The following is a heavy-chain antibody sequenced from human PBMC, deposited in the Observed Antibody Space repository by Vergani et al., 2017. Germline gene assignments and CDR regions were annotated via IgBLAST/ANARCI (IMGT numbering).Heavy chain of an antibody. CDR1: GYRFTSYD. J-gene: IGHJ5*02. CDR3: ARGAPAAVWLDP. D-gene: IGHD2-2*01. Sequence: QVQLVQSGAEVKKPGASVKVSCEASGYRFTSYDIHWVRQATGQGLEWMGWMNPNSGNTVYAQNFQGRVSITRNASIRTAYMELSSLTSDDTAVYFCARGAPAAVWLDPWVQGTLVTVFS. V-gene: IGHV1-8*01. CDR2: MNPNSGNT.